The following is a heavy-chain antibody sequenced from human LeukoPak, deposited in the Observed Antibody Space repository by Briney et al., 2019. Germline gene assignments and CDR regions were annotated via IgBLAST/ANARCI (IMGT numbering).Heavy chain of an antibody. V-gene: IGHV1-18*01. D-gene: IGHD3-9*01. J-gene: IGHJ4*02. CDR1: GYTFSNYG. CDR3: ARVDLLTGYYFFDY. Sequence: ASVKVSCKASGYTFSNYGISWVRQAPGQGLEWVGWIRGDNGNTNYAQKFQGRVTMTTEASTSTAYMELGSLGSDETAVYYCARVDLLTGYYFFDYWGQGTLVTVSS. CDR2: IRGDNGNT.